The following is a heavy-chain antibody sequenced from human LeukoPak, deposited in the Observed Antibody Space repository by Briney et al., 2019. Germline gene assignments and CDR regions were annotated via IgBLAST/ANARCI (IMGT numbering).Heavy chain of an antibody. CDR3: STDFWRLGFDY. CDR2: IRGKALGWTT. CDR1: GFTFADYG. V-gene: IGHV3-49*03. Sequence: GGSLRLSCIGSGFTFADYGLSWFRQSPGKGLEWVGFIRGKALGWTTEYAASVKGRFSMSRDDSKNIAYLQMDNLKTEDTAVYYCSTDFWRLGFDYWGQGTLVTVSS. J-gene: IGHJ4*02. D-gene: IGHD3-3*01.